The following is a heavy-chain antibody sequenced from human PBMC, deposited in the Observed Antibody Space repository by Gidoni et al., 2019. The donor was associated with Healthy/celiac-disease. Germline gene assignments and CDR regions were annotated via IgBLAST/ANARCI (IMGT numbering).Heavy chain of an antibody. CDR1: GGTISSGSYY. D-gene: IGHD2-15*01. CDR3: ATYWVAATIAYFQH. V-gene: IGHV4-61*02. CDR2: IYTSGST. Sequence: QAQLQESGPGLVKPSQTLSLTCTVSGGTISSGSYYWSWIRQPAGKGLEWIGRIYTSGSTNHNPSLKCRVTISVDTSKSQFSLKLSSVTAADTAVYYCATYWVAATIAYFQHWGQGTLVTVSS. J-gene: IGHJ1*01.